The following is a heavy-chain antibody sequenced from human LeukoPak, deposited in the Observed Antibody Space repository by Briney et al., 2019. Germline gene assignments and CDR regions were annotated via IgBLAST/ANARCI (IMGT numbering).Heavy chain of an antibody. V-gene: IGHV4-4*07. CDR2: IYTSGST. J-gene: IGHJ6*03. CDR3: ARDRGTSGIVVVTYYYYMDV. Sequence: SETLSLTCTVSGGSISSYYWSWIRRPAGKGLEWIGRIYTSGSTNYNPSLKSRVTMSVDTSKNQFSLKLSSVTAADTAVYYCARDRGTSGIVVVTYYYYMDVWGKGTTVTVSS. CDR1: GGSISSYY. D-gene: IGHD3-22*01.